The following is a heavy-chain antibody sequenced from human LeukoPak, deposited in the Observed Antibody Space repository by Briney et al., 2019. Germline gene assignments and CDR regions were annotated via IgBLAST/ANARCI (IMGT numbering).Heavy chain of an antibody. J-gene: IGHJ5*02. CDR1: GDSISSGSYY. D-gene: IGHD6-13*01. V-gene: IGHV4-61*02. CDR2: IYTSGGT. Sequence: SETLSLTCTVSGDSISSGSYYWNWIRQPAGKGLEWIGRIYTSGGTNYSPSLKSRVTISLDMSKNQFSLELSSVTAADTAVYYCARGDSSSWYSNRFDPWGQGTLVTVSS. CDR3: ARGDSSSWYSNRFDP.